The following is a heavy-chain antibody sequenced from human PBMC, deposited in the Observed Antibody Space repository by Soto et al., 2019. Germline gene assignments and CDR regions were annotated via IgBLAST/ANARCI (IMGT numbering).Heavy chain of an antibody. CDR2: IWYDGSNK. V-gene: IGHV3-33*01. J-gene: IGHJ4*02. CDR1: GFTFSNYG. CDR3: PRNSAATTPFDY. D-gene: IGHD5-12*01. Sequence: QVQLVESGGGVAQPGRSLRLSCAASGFTFSNYGMHWVRQAPGKGLEWVAVIWYDGSNKYYADSVKGRFTISRDNSKNTLYLQMNSLRAEDTAVYYCPRNSAATTPFDYWGQGTLVTVSS.